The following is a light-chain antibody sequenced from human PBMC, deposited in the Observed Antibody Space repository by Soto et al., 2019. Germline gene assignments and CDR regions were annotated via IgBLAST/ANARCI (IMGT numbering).Light chain of an antibody. CDR3: SSYTSSSTYV. V-gene: IGLV2-14*01. CDR1: SSDVGGYNY. Sequence: QSALTQPASVSGSPGQSITISCTGTSSDVGGYNYVSWYQQHPGKAPKLMIYEVSNRPSGVSNRFSGSKSGNTASLTISGLQAEDEADYYCSSYTSSSTYVIGTGTK. J-gene: IGLJ1*01. CDR2: EVS.